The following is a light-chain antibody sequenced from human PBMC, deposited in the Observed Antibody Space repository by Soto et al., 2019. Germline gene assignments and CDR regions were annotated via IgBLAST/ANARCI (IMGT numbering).Light chain of an antibody. CDR1: TGAVTSGHY. J-gene: IGLJ1*01. Sequence: QAVVTQEPSLTVSPGGTVTLTCGSSTGAVTSGHYPYWFQQKPGQAPRTLIYDTSNKHSWTPARFSGSLLGGKAALTLSGAQPEDEAEYYCLLSYSSALDVFGTGTKVTVL. CDR3: LLSYSSALDV. CDR2: DTS. V-gene: IGLV7-46*01.